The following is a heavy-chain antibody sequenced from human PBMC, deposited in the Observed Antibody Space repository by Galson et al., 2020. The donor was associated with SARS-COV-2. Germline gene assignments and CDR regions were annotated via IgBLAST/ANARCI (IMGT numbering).Heavy chain of an antibody. J-gene: IGHJ4*02. CDR2: TGCSGGGT. V-gene: IGHV3-23*01. Sequence: TGGSLRLSCAASGFIFANYAMSWVRQAPGRGLEWVSATGCSGGGTYYADSVKGRFIISSDKSKNTVFLQMNSLRAEDTAIYYCAKATFQASDNSGFNGLLEYWGLGTLVTVSS. CDR3: AKATFQASDNSGFNGLLEY. CDR1: GFIFANYA. D-gene: IGHD3-22*01.